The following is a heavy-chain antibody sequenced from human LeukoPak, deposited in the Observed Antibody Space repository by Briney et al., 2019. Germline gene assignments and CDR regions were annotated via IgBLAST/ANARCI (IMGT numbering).Heavy chain of an antibody. CDR2: IYTGGSP. Sequence: GGSLRLSCAASTFTVSTNYMTWVRQAPGKGLEWVSMIYTGGSPHYADSVKGRFTISRDNSKNTLNLQMNSLRVEDTAVYYCVPLTDGSVDQWGQGTLVTVSS. J-gene: IGHJ4*02. CDR1: TFTVSTNY. V-gene: IGHV3-66*01. CDR3: VPLTDGSVDQ. D-gene: IGHD3-10*01.